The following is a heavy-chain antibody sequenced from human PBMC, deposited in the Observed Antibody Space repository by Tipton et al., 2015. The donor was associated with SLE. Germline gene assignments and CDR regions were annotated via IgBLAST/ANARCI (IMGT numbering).Heavy chain of an antibody. J-gene: IGHJ4*02. Sequence: QLVQSGPEVKKPGASVKVSCKASGGTFSSYAISWVRQAPGQGLEWMGGIIPIFGTANYAQKFQGRVTITADESTSTAYMELSSLRSEDTAVYYCARDASDTSGSGDYWGQGTLVTVSS. V-gene: IGHV1-69*13. CDR3: ARDASDTSGSGDY. CDR2: IIPIFGTA. CDR1: GGTFSSYA. D-gene: IGHD3-22*01.